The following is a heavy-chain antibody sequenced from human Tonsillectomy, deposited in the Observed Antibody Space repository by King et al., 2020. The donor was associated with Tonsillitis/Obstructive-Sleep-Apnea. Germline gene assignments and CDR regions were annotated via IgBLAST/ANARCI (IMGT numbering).Heavy chain of an antibody. V-gene: IGHV3-30*04. J-gene: IGHJ4*02. CDR2: ISYDGSNK. CDR1: GFTFSSYA. Sequence: QLVQSGGGVVQPGRSLRLSCAASGFTFSSYAMRWVRQAPGKGLEWVAVISYDGSNKYYADSVKGRFTISRDNSKNTLYLQMNSLRAEDTAVYYCARAKGGYYDFWSARYQWVDYWGQGTLVSVSS. D-gene: IGHD3-3*01. CDR3: ARAKGGYYDFWSARYQWVDY.